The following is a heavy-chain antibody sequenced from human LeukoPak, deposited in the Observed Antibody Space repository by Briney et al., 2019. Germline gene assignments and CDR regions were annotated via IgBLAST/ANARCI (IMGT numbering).Heavy chain of an antibody. Sequence: SETLSLNCAVYGGSFSGYYWSWIRQPPGKGLEWIGEINHSGSTNYNPYLKSGVTISVYPSKNQFSLKLSSVTAADTAVYYCARVEYYYDSSGYQLYDYWGQGTLVTVSS. CDR1: GGSFSGYY. J-gene: IGHJ4*02. D-gene: IGHD3-22*01. CDR3: ARVEYYYDSSGYQLYDY. CDR2: INHSGST. V-gene: IGHV4-34*01.